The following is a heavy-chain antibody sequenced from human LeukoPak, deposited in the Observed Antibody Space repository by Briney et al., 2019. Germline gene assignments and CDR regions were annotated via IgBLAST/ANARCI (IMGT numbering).Heavy chain of an antibody. D-gene: IGHD3-22*01. CDR3: ARVIYDSSGGTIDY. CDR2: INWNGGNT. Sequence: PGGSLRLSCAASGFTFNTYAMSWVRQAPGKGLEWVSGINWNGGNTGYADSVKGRFTISRDNAKNSLYLQMNSLRAEDTALYHCARVIYDSSGGTIDYWGQGTLVTVSS. V-gene: IGHV3-20*01. J-gene: IGHJ4*02. CDR1: GFTFNTYA.